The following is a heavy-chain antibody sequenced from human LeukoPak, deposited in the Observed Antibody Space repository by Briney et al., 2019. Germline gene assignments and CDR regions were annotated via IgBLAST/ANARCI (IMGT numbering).Heavy chain of an antibody. CDR3: ARSTLHYCSGGSCYRPTWFDP. CDR1: GGSINSGGYS. V-gene: IGHV4-30-2*01. CDR2: IYHSGST. Sequence: TLSLTCAVSGGSINSGGYSWSWIRQPPGKGLEWIGYIYHSGSTYYNPSLKSRVTISVDRSKNQFSLKLSSVTAADTAVYYCARSTLHYCSGGSCYRPTWFDPWGQGTLVTVSS. D-gene: IGHD2-15*01. J-gene: IGHJ5*02.